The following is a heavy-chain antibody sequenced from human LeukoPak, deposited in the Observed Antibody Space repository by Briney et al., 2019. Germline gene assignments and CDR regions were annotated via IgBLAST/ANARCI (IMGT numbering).Heavy chain of an antibody. D-gene: IGHD2/OR15-2a*01. CDR3: ARLNSKGRWDWFDP. CDR1: GGSISSYY. Sequence: SETLSLTCTVSGGSISSYYWSWIRQPPGKGLEWIGYIYYSGSTNYNPSLKSRVTISVDTSKNQFSLKLSSVTAADTAVYYCARLNSKGRWDWFDPWGQGTLVTVSS. V-gene: IGHV4-59*01. CDR2: IYYSGST. J-gene: IGHJ5*02.